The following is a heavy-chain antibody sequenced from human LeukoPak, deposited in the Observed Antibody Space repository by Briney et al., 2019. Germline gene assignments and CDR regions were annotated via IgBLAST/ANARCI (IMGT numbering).Heavy chain of an antibody. CDR2: ISSSSSYI. D-gene: IGHD2-2*01. J-gene: IGHJ5*02. V-gene: IGHV3-21*01. CDR1: GFTFSSYS. CDR3: ARAHCSSTSCYRNGAVGWFDP. Sequence: GGSLRLSCAASGFTFSSYSMNWVRQAPGKGLEWVSSISSSSSYIYYADSVKGRFTISRDNAKNSLYLQMNSLRAEDTAVYYCARAHCSSTSCYRNGAVGWFDPWGQGTLVTVSS.